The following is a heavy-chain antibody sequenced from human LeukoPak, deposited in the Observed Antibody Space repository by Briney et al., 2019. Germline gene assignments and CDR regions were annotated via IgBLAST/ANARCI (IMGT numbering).Heavy chain of an antibody. J-gene: IGHJ4*02. CDR3: TRGSGWSTS. D-gene: IGHD6-19*01. Sequence: PSETLSLTCTVSGDSINSRYWSWIRQPPGKGLEWIGYIFYSGSTKYNPSLKSRVTISADTSKNQFSLKMSSVTAADTAVYYCTRGSGWSTSWGQGTLVTVSS. CDR1: GDSINSRY. V-gene: IGHV4-59*11. CDR2: IFYSGST.